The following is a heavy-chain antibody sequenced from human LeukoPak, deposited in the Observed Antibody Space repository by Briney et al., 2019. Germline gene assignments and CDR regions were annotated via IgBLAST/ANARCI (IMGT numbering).Heavy chain of an antibody. CDR3: ARSLVGYSYDPYYFDY. CDR1: GFTFSSYS. CDR2: ISSSSSTI. V-gene: IGHV3-48*01. J-gene: IGHJ4*02. D-gene: IGHD5-18*01. Sequence: GGSLRLSRAASGFTFSSYSMNWVRQAPGKGLEWVSYISSSSSTIYYADSVKGRLTISRDNAKNSLYLQMNSLRAEDTAVYYCARSLVGYSYDPYYFDYWGQGTLVTVSS.